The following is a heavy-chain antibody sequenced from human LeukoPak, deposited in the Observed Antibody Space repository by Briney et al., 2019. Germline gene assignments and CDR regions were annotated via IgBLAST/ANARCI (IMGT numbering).Heavy chain of an antibody. CDR1: GFTFGDYA. CDR2: IRSKAYGGTT. CDR3: TRDLCGGYSYGFDY. V-gene: IGHV3-49*03. D-gene: IGHD5-18*01. Sequence: GGSLRLSCTASGFTFGDYAMSWFRQAPGKGLEWVGFIRSKAYGGTTEYAASVKGRFTISRDDSKSIAYLQMNSLKTEDTAAYYCTRDLCGGYSYGFDYWGQGTLVTVSS. J-gene: IGHJ4*02.